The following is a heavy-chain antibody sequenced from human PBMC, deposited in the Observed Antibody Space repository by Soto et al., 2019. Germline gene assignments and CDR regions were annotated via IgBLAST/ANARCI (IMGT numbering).Heavy chain of an antibody. D-gene: IGHD4-4*01. J-gene: IGHJ4*02. CDR3: ARGDDYSHLRSRFDY. CDR2: INHSGNT. Sequence: QVQLQQWGAGLLKPSETLSLTCAVYGGSFNAYYWTWIRQPPGKGLEWIGEINHSGNTNYNPSLKSRVTISVDTSQNQCSLKLNSVTAADTAVYYCARGDDYSHLRSRFDYWGRGTPVAVSS. CDR1: GGSFNAYY. V-gene: IGHV4-34*02.